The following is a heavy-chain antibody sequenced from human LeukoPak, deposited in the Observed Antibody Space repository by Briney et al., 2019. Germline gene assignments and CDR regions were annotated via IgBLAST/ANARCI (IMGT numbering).Heavy chain of an antibody. D-gene: IGHD5-24*01. CDR3: VREQFSHTSNYFDN. J-gene: IGHJ4*02. CDR1: GFMFDDYA. CDR2: ISGDGVSS. V-gene: IGHV3-43*02. Sequence: GGSLRLSCAPSGFMFDDYAMHWVRQVPGRGLEWVSLISGDGVSSFYADSVKGRFTISRDNNNSSLSLQMRRLTTEDTAFYYCVREQFSHTSNYFDNWGQGILVTVSS.